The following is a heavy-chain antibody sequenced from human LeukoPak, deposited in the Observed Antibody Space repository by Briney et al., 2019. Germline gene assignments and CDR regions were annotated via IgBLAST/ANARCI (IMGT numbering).Heavy chain of an antibody. D-gene: IGHD5-24*01. J-gene: IGHJ4*02. V-gene: IGHV3-33*01. CDR2: IWYDGSNK. CDR3: ARAPIGRRDGYTFFDY. CDR1: GFTFSSYG. Sequence: GGSLRLSCAASGFTFSSYGMHWVRQAPGKGLEWVADIWYDGSNKYYADSVKGRFTISRDNSKNTLYLQMNSLRAEDTAVYYCARAPIGRRDGYTFFDYWGQGTLVTVSS.